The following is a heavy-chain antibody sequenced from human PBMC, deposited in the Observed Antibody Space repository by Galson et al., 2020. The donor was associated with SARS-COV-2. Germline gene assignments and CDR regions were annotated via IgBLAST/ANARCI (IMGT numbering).Heavy chain of an antibody. CDR2: ISAYNGNT. CDR3: ARDKCTDLMVEAIAGGYYYYGMDV. CDR1: GYTFTSYG. V-gene: IGHV1-18*04. Sequence: ASVKVSCKASGYTFTSYGISWVRQAPGQGLEWMGWISAYNGNTNYAQKLQGRVTMTTDTSTSTAYMELRSLRSDDTAVYYCARDKCTDLMVEAIAGGYYYYGMDVWGQGTTVTVSS. D-gene: IGHD2-8*01. J-gene: IGHJ6*02.